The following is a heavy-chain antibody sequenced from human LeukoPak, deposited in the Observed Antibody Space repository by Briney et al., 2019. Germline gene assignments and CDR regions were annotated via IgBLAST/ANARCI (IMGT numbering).Heavy chain of an antibody. J-gene: IGHJ4*02. CDR2: IYTSGST. V-gene: IGHV4-4*07. D-gene: IGHD5-18*01. CDR3: AREAIQLWVPFDY. CDR1: GGSISSYY. Sequence: SETLSLTCTVSGGSISSYYWSWLRQPAGKGLEWIGRIYTSGSTNYNPSLKSRVTMSVDTSKNQFSLKLSSVTAADTAVYYCAREAIQLWVPFDYWGQGTLVTVSS.